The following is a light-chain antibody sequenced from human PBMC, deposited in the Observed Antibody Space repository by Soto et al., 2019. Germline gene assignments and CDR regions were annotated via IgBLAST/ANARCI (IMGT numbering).Light chain of an antibody. CDR1: SSNIRSHT. J-gene: IGLJ3*02. V-gene: IGLV1-44*01. CDR3: AAWDDSLNGVA. Sequence: QSVLTQPPSASWTPGQRVIMSCSGSSSNIRSHTVNWYQQLPGTAPKLLIYSNNQRPSGVPDRFSGSKSGTSASLAISGLQSEDEADYYCAAWDDSLNGVAFGGGTKLTVL. CDR2: SNN.